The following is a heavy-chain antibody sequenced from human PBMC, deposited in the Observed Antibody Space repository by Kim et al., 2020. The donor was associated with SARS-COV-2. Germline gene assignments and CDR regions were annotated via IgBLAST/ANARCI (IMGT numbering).Heavy chain of an antibody. D-gene: IGHD3-16*02. CDR2: INAGNGNT. Sequence: ASVKVSCKASGYTFTSYAMHWVRQAPGQRLEWMGWINAGNGNTKYSQKFQGRVTITRDTSASTAYMELSSLRSEDTAVYYCARAQFRPFLRLGELSLYYWGQGTLVTVSS. CDR1: GYTFTSYA. CDR3: ARAQFRPFLRLGELSLYY. J-gene: IGHJ4*02. V-gene: IGHV1-3*01.